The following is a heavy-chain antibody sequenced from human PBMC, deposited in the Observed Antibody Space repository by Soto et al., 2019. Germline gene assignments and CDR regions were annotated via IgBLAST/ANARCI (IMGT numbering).Heavy chain of an antibody. Sequence: SQTLPLSCASSGGSVSSNSAAWNWIRKSPSRGLEWLGRTYYRSKWYNDYAVSVKSRITINPDTSKNQLSLQLNSVTPEDTAVYYCARGVNNWNADDAFDIWGQGTMVTVSS. V-gene: IGHV6-1*01. J-gene: IGHJ3*02. CDR2: TYYRSKWYN. CDR1: GGSVSSNSAA. CDR3: ARGVNNWNADDAFDI. D-gene: IGHD1-1*01.